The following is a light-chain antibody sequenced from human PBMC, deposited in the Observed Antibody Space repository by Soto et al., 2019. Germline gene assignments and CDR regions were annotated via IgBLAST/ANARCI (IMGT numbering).Light chain of an antibody. J-gene: IGKJ2*01. V-gene: IGKV1-5*03. CDR1: QSISSW. CDR3: QLYNSYTYT. CDR2: KAS. Sequence: DIQMTQSPSTLSASVADRVTITCRASQSISSWLAWYQQKPGKAPKLLIYKASSLESGVPSRFSGSGSGTEFTLTISSLQPDDFATYYCQLYNSYTYTFGQGTKLEIK.